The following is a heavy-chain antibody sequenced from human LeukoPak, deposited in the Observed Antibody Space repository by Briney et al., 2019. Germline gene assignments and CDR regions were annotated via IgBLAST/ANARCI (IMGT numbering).Heavy chain of an antibody. CDR3: ARGAYYYDSSGYTYDY. Sequence: PSETLSLTCTVSGYSISNGYYWGWIRQPPGKGLEWIGNIYHSGSTYYNPSLKSRVTISVDTSKNQFSLKLSSVTAADTAVYYCARGAYYYDSSGYTYDYWGQGTLVTVSS. V-gene: IGHV4-38-2*02. D-gene: IGHD3-22*01. J-gene: IGHJ4*02. CDR2: IYHSGST. CDR1: GYSISNGYY.